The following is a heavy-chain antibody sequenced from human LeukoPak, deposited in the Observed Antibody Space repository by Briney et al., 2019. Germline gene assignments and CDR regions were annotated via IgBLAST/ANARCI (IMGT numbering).Heavy chain of an antibody. CDR3: ARGDCSSTSCYFDP. D-gene: IGHD2-2*01. CDR2: INPNSGGT. Sequence: ASVKVSCKASGYTFTGYYMHWVRQAPGQGLEWMGWINPNSGGTNYAQKFQGRVTMTRDTSISTAYMELSRLRSDDTAVYYCARGDCSSTSCYFDPWGQGTLVTVSS. J-gene: IGHJ5*02. CDR1: GYTFTGYY. V-gene: IGHV1-2*02.